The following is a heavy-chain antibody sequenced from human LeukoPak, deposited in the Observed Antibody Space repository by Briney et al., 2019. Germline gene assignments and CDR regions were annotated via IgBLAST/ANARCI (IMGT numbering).Heavy chain of an antibody. CDR3: ARTGRYFDWFDY. CDR2: IYTSGST. Sequence: SETLSLTCTVPGGSISSYYWSWIRQPAGKGLEWIGRIYTSGSTNYNPSLKSRVTMSVDTSKNQFSLKLSSVTAADTAVYYCARTGRYFDWFDYWGQGTLVTVSS. CDR1: GGSISSYY. V-gene: IGHV4-4*07. D-gene: IGHD3-9*01. J-gene: IGHJ4*02.